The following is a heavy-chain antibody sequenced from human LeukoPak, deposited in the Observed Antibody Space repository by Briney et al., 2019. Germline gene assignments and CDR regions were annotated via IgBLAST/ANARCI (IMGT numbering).Heavy chain of an antibody. CDR1: GDSVSSNSAA. D-gene: IGHD5-18*01. V-gene: IGHV6-1*01. CDR2: TYYRSKWYN. Sequence: SQTLSLTCAISGDSVSSNSAAWHWIRQSPSRGLEWLGRTYYRSKWYNDYAVSVKSRITINPDTSKNQFSLQLNSVTPEDTAVYYCARVNCGYSYGYQLYYFDYWGQGTLVTVSS. J-gene: IGHJ4*02. CDR3: ARVNCGYSYGYQLYYFDY.